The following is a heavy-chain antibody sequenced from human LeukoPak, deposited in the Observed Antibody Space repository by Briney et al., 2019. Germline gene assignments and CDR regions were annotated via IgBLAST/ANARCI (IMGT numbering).Heavy chain of an antibody. CDR2: ISYGGSHK. D-gene: IGHD2-15*01. V-gene: IGHV3-30*04. Sequence: GGSLRLSCEASGFTFSAYAMHWVRQAPGKGLEWLSVISYGGSHKYYANSLRGRITVSRDNSRNTLYLQISSLRTEDTATYYCARSDRGGSQKMLWYLDSWGQGTLVTVSS. J-gene: IGHJ4*02. CDR1: GFTFSAYA. CDR3: ARSDRGGSQKMLWYLDS.